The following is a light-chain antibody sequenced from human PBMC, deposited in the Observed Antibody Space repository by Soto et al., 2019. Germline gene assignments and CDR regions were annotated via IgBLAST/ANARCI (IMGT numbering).Light chain of an antibody. CDR1: QSVSSNY. CDR3: QKYGSSQYT. Sequence: EIVLTQSPDTLSLSPGQRATLSCRASQSVSSNYLAWYQKKPGQAPRLLIYGASSRAAGIADRFSGSGSGTDSTLTISRLEPEDSAVYYCQKYGSSQYTFGQGTKLEIK. J-gene: IGKJ2*01. CDR2: GAS. V-gene: IGKV3-20*01.